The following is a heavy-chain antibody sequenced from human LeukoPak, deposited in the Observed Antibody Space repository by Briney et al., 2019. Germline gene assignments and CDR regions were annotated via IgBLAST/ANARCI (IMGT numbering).Heavy chain of an antibody. CDR2: IDDGGNT. D-gene: IGHD2-21*02. V-gene: IGHV4-34*01. CDR1: GGSFSDYI. CDR3: ARFSRITWGDWGDAFDI. J-gene: IGHJ3*02. Sequence: SETLSLTCSDYGGSFSDYIWSWIRQSPGKGLEWIGEIDDGGNTNYNPSLISRVIVSMEKSKKQFSLVMRSVTAADTAVYYCARFSRITWGDWGDAFDIWGQGTTVIVSS.